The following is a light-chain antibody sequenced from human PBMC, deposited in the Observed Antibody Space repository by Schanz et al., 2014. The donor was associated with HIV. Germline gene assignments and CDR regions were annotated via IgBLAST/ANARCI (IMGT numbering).Light chain of an antibody. J-gene: IGLJ3*02. CDR1: TSNIGSNA. Sequence: QSVLTQPPSASGTPGQRVIISCSGTTSNIGSNAVNWFQHLPGSAPKLVIYNTYHRPSGVPDRFSGSKSGTSASLAISGLQSEDETDYYCGTWDDSLNAWVFGGGTKLTVL. CDR3: GTWDDSLNAWV. V-gene: IGLV1-44*01. CDR2: NTY.